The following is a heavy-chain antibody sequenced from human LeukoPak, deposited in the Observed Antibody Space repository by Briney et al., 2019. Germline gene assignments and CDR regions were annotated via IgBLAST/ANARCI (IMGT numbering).Heavy chain of an antibody. CDR2: IKQDGGEK. CDR1: RFTFSSSW. V-gene: IGHV3-7*01. Sequence: TGGSLRLSCAASRFTFSSSWMSWVRQAPGKGLEWVANIKQDGGEKYYVDSVKGRFTISRDNAKNSLYLQMNSLRAEDTAVYYCARDLGPGSYYNGYFDYWGQGTLVTVSS. J-gene: IGHJ4*02. D-gene: IGHD3-10*01. CDR3: ARDLGPGSYYNGYFDY.